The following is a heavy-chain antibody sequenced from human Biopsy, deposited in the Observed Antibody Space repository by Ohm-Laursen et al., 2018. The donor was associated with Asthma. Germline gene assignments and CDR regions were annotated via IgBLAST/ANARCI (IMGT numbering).Heavy chain of an antibody. Sequence: SLRLSCTAFGFSFRDYYMSWIRQAPGKGLEWISYISSGGRTIYYADSVKGRFTISRDNAQNLLYLQMSSLRTEDTAVYYCARDNHDYYYYGMDLWGQGTSVTASS. V-gene: IGHV3-11*01. CDR2: ISSGGRTI. CDR1: GFSFRDYY. CDR3: ARDNHDYYYYGMDL. D-gene: IGHD1-14*01. J-gene: IGHJ6*02.